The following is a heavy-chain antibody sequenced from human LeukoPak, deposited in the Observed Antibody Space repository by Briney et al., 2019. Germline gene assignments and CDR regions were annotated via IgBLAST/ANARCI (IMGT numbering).Heavy chain of an antibody. D-gene: IGHD2-2*01. CDR2: INHSGST. V-gene: IGHV4-34*01. J-gene: IGHJ4*02. CDR1: GGSFRGYY. CDR3: ARGYYCSSTSCYDY. Sequence: PSETLSLTCAVYGGSFRGYYWSWIRQPPGKGLEWIGEINHSGSTNYNPSLKSRVTISVGTSKNQFSLKLSSVTAADTAVYYCARGYYCSSTSCYDYWGQGTLVTVSS.